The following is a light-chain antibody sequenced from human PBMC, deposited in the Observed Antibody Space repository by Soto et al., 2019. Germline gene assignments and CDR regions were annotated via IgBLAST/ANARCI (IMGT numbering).Light chain of an antibody. V-gene: IGLV2-14*01. Sequence: QSALTQPASVSGSPGQSITISCTGTSDDIGANNYVSWYQHHPGKAPKILIYEAANRPSGISHRFSGSKSGNTASLTISGLQAEDEADYFCTSCTSASTLVFGGGTQLTVL. CDR3: TSCTSASTLV. CDR2: EAA. CDR1: SDDIGANNY. J-gene: IGLJ2*01.